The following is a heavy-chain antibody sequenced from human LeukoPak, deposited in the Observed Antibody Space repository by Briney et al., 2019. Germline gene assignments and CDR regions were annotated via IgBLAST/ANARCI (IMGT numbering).Heavy chain of an antibody. CDR3: ARGHYGDYSFGFDY. Sequence: ASVKVSCKASGYTFTSYGISWVRQAPGQGLEWMGWTSAYNGNTNYAQKLQGRVTVTTDTSTSTAYMELRSLRSDDTAVYYCARGHYGDYSFGFDYWGQGTLVTVSS. J-gene: IGHJ4*02. CDR1: GYTFTSYG. CDR2: TSAYNGNT. V-gene: IGHV1-18*01. D-gene: IGHD4-17*01.